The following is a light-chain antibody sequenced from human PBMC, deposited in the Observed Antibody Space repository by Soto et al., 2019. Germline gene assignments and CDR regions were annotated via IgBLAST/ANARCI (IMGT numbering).Light chain of an antibody. V-gene: IGKV3-15*01. J-gene: IGKJ5*01. Sequence: IVMTQSPATLSLSPGERATLSCGASQSVSRDLAWYQQKPGQAPRLLSYGASTRAAGIPARFSGSGSGTEFTLTISSLQYEDFAVYYCQQYNNWPRTFGQGTRLEIK. CDR2: GAS. CDR3: QQYNNWPRT. CDR1: QSVSRD.